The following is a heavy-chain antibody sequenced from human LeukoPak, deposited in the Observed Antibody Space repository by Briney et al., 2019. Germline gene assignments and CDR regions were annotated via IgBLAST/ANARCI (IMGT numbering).Heavy chain of an antibody. CDR2: ITGGGDST. V-gene: IGHV3-23*01. J-gene: IGHJ3*02. Sequence: GGSLRVSCEASGFTLSSYAMSWVRQAPGKGLEWVSAITGGGDSTHYADSVKGRFTFSRDISKNTLYLQMDDLRTEDTAIYFCAKERGPSSGYLDAFDIWGQGTRVTVSS. CDR1: GFTLSSYA. CDR3: AKERGPSSGYLDAFDI. D-gene: IGHD3-22*01.